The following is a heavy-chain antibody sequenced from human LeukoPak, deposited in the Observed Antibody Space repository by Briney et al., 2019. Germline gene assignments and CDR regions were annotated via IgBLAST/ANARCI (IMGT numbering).Heavy chain of an antibody. CDR3: ARHRIAVAAMTALDI. Sequence: GESLKISCKGSGYSFTSYWIGWVRQMPGKGLEWMGIIYPGDSDTRYSPSFQGQVTISADKSISTAYLQWSSLKASDTAMYYCARHRIAVAAMTALDIWGQGTMVTVSS. CDR2: IYPGDSDT. V-gene: IGHV5-51*01. D-gene: IGHD6-19*01. J-gene: IGHJ3*02. CDR1: GYSFTSYW.